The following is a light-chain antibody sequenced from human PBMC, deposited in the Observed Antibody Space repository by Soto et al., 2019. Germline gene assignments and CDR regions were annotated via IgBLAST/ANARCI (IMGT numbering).Light chain of an antibody. CDR1: QSISSY. Sequence: DIPMTQSPSSLSASVGDRVTITCRASQSISSYLNWYQQKPGKAPKLLIYAASSLQSGVPSRFSGSGSGTDFTLTISSLQPEDFATYYCQQADSYSKMFGQGTKVDNK. CDR3: QQADSYSKM. J-gene: IGKJ1*01. CDR2: AAS. V-gene: IGKV1-39*01.